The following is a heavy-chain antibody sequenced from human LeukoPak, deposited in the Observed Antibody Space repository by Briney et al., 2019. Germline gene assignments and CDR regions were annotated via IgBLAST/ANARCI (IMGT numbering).Heavy chain of an antibody. CDR1: GGTFSSYA. CDR2: IIPIFGTA. CDR3: ARAGVDYYDSSGYAFDI. D-gene: IGHD3-22*01. V-gene: IGHV1-69*05. J-gene: IGHJ3*02. Sequence: ASVTVSCKASGGTFSSYAISWVRQAPGQGLEWMGGIIPIFGTANYAQKFQGRVTITTDESTSTAYMELSSLRSEDTAVYYCARAGVDYYDSSGYAFDIWGQGTMVTVSS.